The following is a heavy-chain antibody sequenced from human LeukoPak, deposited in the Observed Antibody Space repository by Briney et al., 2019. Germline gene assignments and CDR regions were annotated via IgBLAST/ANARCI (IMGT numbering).Heavy chain of an antibody. D-gene: IGHD3-10*01. CDR1: GYTFSGTGWY. V-gene: IGHV1-2*02. J-gene: IGHJ4*02. CDR2: IYPNNGAT. CDR3: APGGPAQMVDFDY. Sequence: ASVKLSCTASGYTFSGTGWYLYWLRQAPGQRLECMGWIYPNNGATAYAQKFRVRVAMTRDTSITTAYMELRRLPPDDKAVYYCAPGGPAQMVDFDYWGQGTLVTVSS.